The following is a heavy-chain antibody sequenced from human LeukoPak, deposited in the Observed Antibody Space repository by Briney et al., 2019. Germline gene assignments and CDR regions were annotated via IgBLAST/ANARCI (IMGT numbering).Heavy chain of an antibody. D-gene: IGHD6-13*01. J-gene: IGHJ6*02. CDR3: AREIAAAGTWGRDYYYGMDV. CDR2: IYSGGST. V-gene: IGHV3-53*01. Sequence: GGSLRLSCAASGFTVSSNYKSWVRQAPGKGLEWVSVIYSGGSTYYADSVKGRFTISRDNSKNTLYLQMNSLRAEDTAVYYCAREIAAAGTWGRDYYYGMDVWGQGTTVTVSS. CDR1: GFTVSSNY.